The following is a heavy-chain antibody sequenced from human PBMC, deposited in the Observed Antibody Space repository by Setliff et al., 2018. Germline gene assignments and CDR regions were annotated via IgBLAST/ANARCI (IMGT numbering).Heavy chain of an antibody. D-gene: IGHD3-22*01. CDR1: GFTFSSYG. CDR3: ARDRMIVVVQGMDV. J-gene: IGHJ6*02. Sequence: GGSLRLSCAASGFTFSSYGMHWVRQAPGKGLEWVAVISYDGSNKYYADSVKGRFTISRDNSKNTLYLQMNSLRAEDTAVYYCARDRMIVVVQGMDVWGQGTTVTVSS. CDR2: ISYDGSNK. V-gene: IGHV3-30*03.